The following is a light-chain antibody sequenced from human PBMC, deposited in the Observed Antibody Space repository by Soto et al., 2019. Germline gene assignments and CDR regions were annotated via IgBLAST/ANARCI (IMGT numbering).Light chain of an antibody. CDR3: SSYTTSSSAFVL. J-gene: IGLJ2*01. V-gene: IGLV2-18*02. CDR1: SSDVGNYNL. Sequence: QSVLTQPPSVSGSPGQSVTISCTGTSSDVGNYNLVSWYQQHPGKAPKLMIYEVNNRPSGVPDRFSGSKSGNTASLTISGLQAEDEADYHCSSYTTSSSAFVLFGGGTKLTVL. CDR2: EVN.